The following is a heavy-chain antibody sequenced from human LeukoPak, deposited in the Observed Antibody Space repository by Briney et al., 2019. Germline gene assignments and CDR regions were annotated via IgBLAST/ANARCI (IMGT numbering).Heavy chain of an antibody. CDR3: ARALGIAYWYFDL. J-gene: IGHJ2*01. D-gene: IGHD7-27*01. V-gene: IGHV1-69*04. CDR2: IIPILGIA. CDR1: GGTFSSYA. Sequence: SVKVSCKASGGTFSSYAISWVRQAPGQGLEWMGRIIPILGIANYAQKFQGRVTITADKSTSTAYMELSSLRSEDTAVYYCARALGIAYWYFDLWGRGTLVTVSS.